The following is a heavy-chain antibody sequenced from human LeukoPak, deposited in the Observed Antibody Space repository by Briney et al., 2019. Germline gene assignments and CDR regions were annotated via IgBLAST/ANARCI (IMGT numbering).Heavy chain of an antibody. D-gene: IGHD7-27*01. CDR3: VRDHRWGFDN. CDR2: ITIGSTSI. Sequence: GGSLRLPCAASGFTVSSNYMNWIRQAPGKGLEWVSYITIGSTSIFYADSVKGRFTISRDDAKNSLYLQMNSLRDEDTAVYYCVRDHRWGFDNWGQGTLVTVSS. V-gene: IGHV3-48*02. CDR1: GFTVSSNY. J-gene: IGHJ4*02.